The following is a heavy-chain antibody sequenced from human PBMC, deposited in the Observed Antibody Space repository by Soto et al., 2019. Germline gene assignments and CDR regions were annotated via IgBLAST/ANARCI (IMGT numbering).Heavy chain of an antibody. J-gene: IGHJ6*02. CDR1: GFTFSSYG. Sequence: GGSLRLSCAASGFTFSSYGMHWVRQAPGKGLEWVAVISYDGSNKYYADSVKGRFTISRDNSKNTLYLQMNSLRAEDTAVYYCAKGGYCSGGSCSTYYYGMDVWGQGTTVTVSS. V-gene: IGHV3-30*18. CDR2: ISYDGSNK. CDR3: AKGGYCSGGSCSTYYYGMDV. D-gene: IGHD2-15*01.